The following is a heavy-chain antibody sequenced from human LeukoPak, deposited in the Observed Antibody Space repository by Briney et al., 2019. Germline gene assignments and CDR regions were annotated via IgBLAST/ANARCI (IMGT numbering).Heavy chain of an antibody. Sequence: SETLSVTRTVSGGSVSSGSYYWSWIRQPPGEGLGWIGYIVYSGRTNYNTSLKSRVTISVDISKNQFSLKLSSVTAADTAVYYCARDRRIAVAGTRYYYYGMDVWGKGTTVTVSS. V-gene: IGHV4-61*01. D-gene: IGHD6-19*01. CDR3: ARDRRIAVAGTRYYYYGMDV. CDR2: IVYSGRT. CDR1: GGSVSSGSYY. J-gene: IGHJ6*04.